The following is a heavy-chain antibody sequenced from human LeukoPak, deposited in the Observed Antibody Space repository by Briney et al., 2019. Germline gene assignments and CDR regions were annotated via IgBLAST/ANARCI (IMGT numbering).Heavy chain of an antibody. V-gene: IGHV1-2*02. CDR2: INPNSGGT. CDR3: AKWGRGIAAAASFDY. J-gene: IGHJ4*02. CDR1: GYTFTGYY. Sequence: ASVKVSCKASGYTFTGYYMHWVRQAPGQGLEWMGWINPNSGGTNYAQKFQGRVTMTRGTSISTAYMELSRLRSDDTAVYYCAKWGRGIAAAASFDYWGQGTLVTVSS. D-gene: IGHD6-13*01.